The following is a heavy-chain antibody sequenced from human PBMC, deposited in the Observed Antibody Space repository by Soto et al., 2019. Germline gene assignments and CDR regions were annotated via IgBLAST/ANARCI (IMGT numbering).Heavy chain of an antibody. CDR1: GGTFSSYT. J-gene: IGHJ5*02. CDR2: IIPMFDIS. V-gene: IGHV1-69*08. D-gene: IGHD3-3*01. CDR3: AREITIGAPNGPAVGIINWFAP. Sequence: QVQLVQSGAEVKKPGSSVKVSCKASGGTFSSYTITWVRQAPGQGLEWMGRIIPMFDISKYAQKFQGRVTITANKSTSTAYMELSSLRSEDTAVYYCAREITIGAPNGPAVGIINWFAPWGQGTLVTVSS.